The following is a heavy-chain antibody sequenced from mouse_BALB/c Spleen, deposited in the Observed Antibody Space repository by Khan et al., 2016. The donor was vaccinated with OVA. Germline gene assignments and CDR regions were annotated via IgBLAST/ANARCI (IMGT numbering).Heavy chain of an antibody. CDR3: ARPPYFSYTLDH. CDR2: INTYTGEP. Sequence: QIQLVQSGPELKKPGETVKISCKASGYTFTNYGINWVKQSPGKALKWMGWINTYTGEPTYADDFKGRFAFSLETSASTAYLQINNLKNEDTATXFCARPPYFSYTLDHWGQGTSGTVAA. CDR1: GYTFTNYG. D-gene: IGHD1-1*01. V-gene: IGHV9-3-1*01. J-gene: IGHJ4*01.